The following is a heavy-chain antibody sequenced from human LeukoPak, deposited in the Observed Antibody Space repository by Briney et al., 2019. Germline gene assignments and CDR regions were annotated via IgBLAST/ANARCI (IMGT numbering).Heavy chain of an antibody. Sequence: PSETLSLTCIVSGGSINYYYWTWIRQPPGKGLEWIGYIYSSGTTDYNPSLKSRATISVDTSKNQFYLKLSSVTAADTAVYYCARAVGSFDWLPLFDYWGQGTLVTVSS. CDR2: IYSSGTT. V-gene: IGHV4-59*08. D-gene: IGHD3-9*01. CDR1: GGSINYYY. CDR3: ARAVGSFDWLPLFDY. J-gene: IGHJ4*02.